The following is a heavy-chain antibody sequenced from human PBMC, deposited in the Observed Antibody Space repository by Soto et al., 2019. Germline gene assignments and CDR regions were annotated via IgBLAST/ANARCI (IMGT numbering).Heavy chain of an antibody. Sequence: GGSLRLSCAASGFTFSSYAMSWVRQAPGKGLEWVSAISGSGGSTYYADSVKGRFTISRDNSKNTLYLQMNSLRAEDTAVYYCAKRAPYSGYDLGAFDIWGQGTMVTVSS. CDR2: ISGSGGST. CDR3: AKRAPYSGYDLGAFDI. D-gene: IGHD5-12*01. V-gene: IGHV3-23*01. CDR1: GFTFSSYA. J-gene: IGHJ3*02.